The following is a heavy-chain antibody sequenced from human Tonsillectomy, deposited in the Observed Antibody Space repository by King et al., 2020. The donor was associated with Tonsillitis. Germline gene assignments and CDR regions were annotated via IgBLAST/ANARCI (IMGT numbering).Heavy chain of an antibody. CDR1: GGSISNYY. CDR3: ARSHISSFNWFDP. Sequence: VQLQESGPGLVKPSETLSLTCTASGGSISNYYWSWIRQPPGKGLEWIGNIYYSGSTNYNPSLKSRVPISLETSKNQFSLKLSPVTAADTAVYYCARSHISSFNWFDPWGQGTLVTVSS. J-gene: IGHJ5*02. V-gene: IGHV4-59*08. D-gene: IGHD6-6*01. CDR2: IYYSGST.